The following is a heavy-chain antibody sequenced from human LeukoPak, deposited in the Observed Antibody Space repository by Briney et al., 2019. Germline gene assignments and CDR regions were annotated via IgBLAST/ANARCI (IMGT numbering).Heavy chain of an antibody. J-gene: IGHJ4*02. CDR1: GFTFSSYG. CDR3: AKDGAYSTLDY. Sequence: GGSLRLSCAASGFTFSSYGMHWVRQAPGRGLEWVAVIWYDGSNKYYADSVKGRFTISRDSSKNTLYLQMNSLRAEDTAVYYCAKDGAYSTLDYWGQGTLVTVSS. CDR2: IWYDGSNK. V-gene: IGHV3-30*02. D-gene: IGHD4-11*01.